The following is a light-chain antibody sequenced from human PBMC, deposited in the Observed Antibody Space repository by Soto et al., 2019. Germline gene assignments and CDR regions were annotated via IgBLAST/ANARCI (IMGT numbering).Light chain of an antibody. CDR3: QQYSSWPPLA. J-gene: IGKJ4*01. CDR1: RTVSVN. CDR2: GAS. V-gene: IGKV3-15*01. Sequence: EVVMTQSPATLSVSPGDTATLACRASRTVSVNVAWYQQKPAQAPRLLTIGASTRATGIPARFSGGGSGTDFTLTVSSLQSEDFALYSCQQYSSWPPLAFGGGTKVEI.